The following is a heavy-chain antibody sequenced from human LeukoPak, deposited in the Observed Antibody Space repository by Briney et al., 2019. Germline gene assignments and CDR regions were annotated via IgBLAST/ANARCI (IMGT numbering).Heavy chain of an antibody. CDR2: IRSKAYGETK. Sequence: GGSLRLYCTASGFTFGDYTMTWFRQAPGKGLEWVGVIRSKAYGETKEYAASVKGRFTISRDDSKSIAYLQMNSLKTEDTAIYYSASEIRINSDWFDPWGQGTLVTVSS. V-gene: IGHV3-49*03. CDR3: ASEIRINSDWFDP. J-gene: IGHJ5*02. D-gene: IGHD3-3*02. CDR1: GFTFGDYT.